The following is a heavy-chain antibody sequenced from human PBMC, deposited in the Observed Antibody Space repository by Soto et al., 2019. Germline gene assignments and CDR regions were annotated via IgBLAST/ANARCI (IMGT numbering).Heavy chain of an antibody. Sequence: QVQLVQSGAEVKKPGSSVKVSCKASGGTFSSYAISWVRQAPGQGLEWMGGLIPIFGTANYAQKFQGRVTITEAESTNTAYMELRSLRSEDTAVYYCARDAGGYYYDRYGYWGQGTLVTVSS. CDR1: GGTFSSYA. J-gene: IGHJ4*02. CDR2: LIPIFGTA. D-gene: IGHD3-22*01. CDR3: ARDAGGYYYDRYGY. V-gene: IGHV1-69*12.